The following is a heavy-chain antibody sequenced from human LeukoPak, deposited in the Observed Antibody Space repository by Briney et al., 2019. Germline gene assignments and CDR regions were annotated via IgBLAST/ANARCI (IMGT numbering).Heavy chain of an antibody. Sequence: SETLSLTCTVSGGSISSSSYYWGWIRQPPGKGLEWIGSIYYSGSTYYNPSLKSRVTTSVDTSKNQFSLKLSSVTAADTAVYYCATYPEWFHDAFDIWGQGTMVTVSS. V-gene: IGHV4-39*01. CDR2: IYYSGST. CDR1: GGSISSSSYY. D-gene: IGHD3-3*01. J-gene: IGHJ3*02. CDR3: ATYPEWFHDAFDI.